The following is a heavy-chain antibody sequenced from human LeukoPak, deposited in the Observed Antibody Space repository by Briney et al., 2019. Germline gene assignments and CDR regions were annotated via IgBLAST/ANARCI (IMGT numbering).Heavy chain of an antibody. Sequence: PGGSLRLSCAASGFTCSSYEMNWVRQAPGKGLEWVSYISSSGSTIYYADSVKGRFTISRDNAKNSLYLQMNSLRAEDTAVYYCARSGAGEYQLLYNYWGQGTLVTVSS. D-gene: IGHD2-2*02. CDR1: GFTCSSYE. V-gene: IGHV3-48*03. J-gene: IGHJ4*02. CDR3: ARSGAGEYQLLYNY. CDR2: ISSSGSTI.